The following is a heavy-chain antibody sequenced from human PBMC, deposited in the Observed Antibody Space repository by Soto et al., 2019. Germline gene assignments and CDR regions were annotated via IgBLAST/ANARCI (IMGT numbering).Heavy chain of an antibody. Sequence: GGSLRLSCAASGLTFSRYAMNWVRQAPGKGLEWVSVISGSGGTRYYADSVKGRFTISRDNSKGILYLQMNSLRADDTAVYYCAKAPSAVVVVPATDGMVEWGQGASVTVFS. CDR2: ISGSGGTR. V-gene: IGHV3-23*01. CDR3: AKAPSAVVVVPATDGMVE. CDR1: GLTFSRYA. J-gene: IGHJ6*02. D-gene: IGHD2-2*01.